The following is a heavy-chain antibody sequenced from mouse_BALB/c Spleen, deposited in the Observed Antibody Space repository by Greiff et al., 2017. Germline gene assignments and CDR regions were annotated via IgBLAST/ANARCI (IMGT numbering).Heavy chain of an antibody. CDR3: ARQDGSSYFDY. D-gene: IGHD1-1*01. CDR2: ISSGGSYT. Sequence: EVQLKESGGDLVKPGGSLKLSCAASGFTFSSYGMSWVRQTPDKRLEWAATISSGGSYTYYPDSVKGRFTISRDNAKNTLYLQMSSLKSEDTAMYYCARQDGSSYFDYWGQGTTLTVSS. V-gene: IGHV5-6*01. J-gene: IGHJ2*01. CDR1: GFTFSSYG.